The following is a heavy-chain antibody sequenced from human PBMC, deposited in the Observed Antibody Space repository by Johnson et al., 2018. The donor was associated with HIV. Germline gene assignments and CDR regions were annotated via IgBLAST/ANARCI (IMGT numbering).Heavy chain of an antibody. V-gene: IGHV3-20*04. Sequence: VQLVVSGGGVVRPGGSLRLSCAASGFTFDDYGMSWVRQAPGKGLEWVSGINWNGGSTGYADSVQGRFTISRDNAKNSLYLQMNSLRADDTALYYCAREGQEPPVQKDAFDIWGQGTMVTVSS. CDR2: INWNGGST. CDR3: AREGQEPPVQKDAFDI. J-gene: IGHJ3*02. D-gene: IGHD1-14*01. CDR1: GFTFDDYG.